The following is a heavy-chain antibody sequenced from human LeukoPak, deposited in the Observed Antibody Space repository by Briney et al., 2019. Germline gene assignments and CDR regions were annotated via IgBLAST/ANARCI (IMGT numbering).Heavy chain of an antibody. Sequence: PSETLSLTCTVSGGSISSYYWSWIRQTPGKGLEWIGYIYYSGSTNYNPSLKSRVTISVDTSKNQFSLKLSSVTAADTAVYYCARALRYSYGYSYWGQGTLVTVSS. J-gene: IGHJ4*02. CDR1: GGSISSYY. V-gene: IGHV4-59*01. CDR3: ARALRYSYGYSY. CDR2: IYYSGST. D-gene: IGHD5-18*01.